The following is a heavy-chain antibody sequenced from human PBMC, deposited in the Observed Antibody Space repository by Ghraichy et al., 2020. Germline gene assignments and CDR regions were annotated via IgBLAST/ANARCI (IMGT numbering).Heavy chain of an antibody. CDR2: ISYDGSNK. Sequence: GGGGGLSCAASGFTFSSYGMHWVRQAPGKGLEWVAVISYDGSNKYYADSVKGRFTISRDNSKNTLYLQMNSLRAEDTAVYYCAKEIHPVVAYGMDVWGQGTTVTVSS. D-gene: IGHD2-15*01. J-gene: IGHJ6*02. CDR3: AKEIHPVVAYGMDV. CDR1: GFTFSSYG. V-gene: IGHV3-30*18.